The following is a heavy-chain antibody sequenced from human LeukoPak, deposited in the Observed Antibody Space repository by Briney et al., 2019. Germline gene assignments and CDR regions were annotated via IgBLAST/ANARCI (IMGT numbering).Heavy chain of an antibody. D-gene: IGHD1-1*01. J-gene: IGHJ4*02. Sequence: GGSLRLSCVVSEFTFAVSWVRQAPGKGLEWVSTVNGRGDDLFHADSVKGRFTISRDTSSNTLYLHMSSLRAADTAMYYCVKMKGPERRHCFDYWSQGTQLIVSS. CDR1: EFTFA. V-gene: IGHV3-23*01. CDR3: VKMKGPERRHCFDY. CDR2: VNGRGDDL.